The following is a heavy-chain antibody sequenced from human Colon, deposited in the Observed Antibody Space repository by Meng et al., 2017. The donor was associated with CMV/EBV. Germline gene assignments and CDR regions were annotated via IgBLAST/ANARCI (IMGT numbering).Heavy chain of an antibody. CDR3: AKDPYSSPPGGYFDY. CDR2: IRYDGSNK. CDR1: GFTFIRHG. J-gene: IGHJ4*02. D-gene: IGHD6-13*01. Sequence: SGFTFIRHGMHWVRQAPGKGLEWVAFIRYDGSNKYYADSVKGRFTISRDNSKNTLYLQMNSLRAEDTAVYYCAKDPYSSPPGGYFDYWGQGTLVTVSS. V-gene: IGHV3-30*02.